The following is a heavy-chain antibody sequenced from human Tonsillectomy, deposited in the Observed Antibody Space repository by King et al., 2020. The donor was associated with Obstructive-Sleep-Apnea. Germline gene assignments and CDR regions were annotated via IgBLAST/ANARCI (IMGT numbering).Heavy chain of an antibody. CDR3: ARSRLLGYCSGGSCYSWYFDL. V-gene: IGHV3-7*03. CDR1: GFTFSSYW. CDR2: IKQDGSEK. D-gene: IGHD2-15*01. Sequence: QLVQSGGGLVQPGGSLRLSCAASGFTFSSYWMSWGRQAPGKGLEWVANIKQDGSEKYYVDSVKGRFTISRDNAKNSLYLQMNSLRAEDTAVYYCARSRLLGYCSGGSCYSWYFDLWGRGTLVTVSS. J-gene: IGHJ2*01.